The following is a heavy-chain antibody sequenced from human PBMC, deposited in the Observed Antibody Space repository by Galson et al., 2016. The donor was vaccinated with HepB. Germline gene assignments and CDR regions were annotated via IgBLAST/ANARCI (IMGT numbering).Heavy chain of an antibody. D-gene: IGHD2-21*01. CDR2: IKSKADGGTV. CDR1: GFTFSSYG. V-gene: IGHV3-15*01. J-gene: IGHJ4*02. Sequence: SLRLSCAASGFTFSSYGMHWVRQAPGKGLEWVAHIKSKADGGTVDYAAPVKGRFTISRDDSKNTLYLQMNSLKAEDTALYYCTVTVDVDYYDYWGQGTLVTVSS. CDR3: TVTVDVDYYDY.